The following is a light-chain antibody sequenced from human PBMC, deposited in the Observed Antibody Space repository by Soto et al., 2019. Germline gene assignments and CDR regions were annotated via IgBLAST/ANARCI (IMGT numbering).Light chain of an antibody. Sequence: QLVLTQPPSAFGTPGQRVSISCSGSSSNIGSNAVSWYQHFPGTAPKVLIYSDDQRPSGVPDRFSGSKSGTSASLAISGLRAEDEADYFCAAWGDSLNTWVFGGGTKLTVL. CDR1: SSNIGSNA. J-gene: IGLJ3*02. V-gene: IGLV1-44*01. CDR2: SDD. CDR3: AAWGDSLNTWV.